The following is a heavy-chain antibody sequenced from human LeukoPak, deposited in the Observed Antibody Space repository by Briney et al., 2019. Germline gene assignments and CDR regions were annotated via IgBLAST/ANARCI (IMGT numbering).Heavy chain of an antibody. Sequence: SETLSLTCSVSGGSFSSYFWSWIRQPPGKRLEWIGYIYNSGSTNYNPSLKSRVTISVDTSKNQFSLKLSSVTAADTAVYHRARGTYYDSSGYYYESGAFDIWGQGTMVTVSS. J-gene: IGHJ3*02. CDR1: GGSFSSYF. V-gene: IGHV4-59*01. CDR2: IYNSGST. CDR3: ARGTYYDSSGYYYESGAFDI. D-gene: IGHD3-22*01.